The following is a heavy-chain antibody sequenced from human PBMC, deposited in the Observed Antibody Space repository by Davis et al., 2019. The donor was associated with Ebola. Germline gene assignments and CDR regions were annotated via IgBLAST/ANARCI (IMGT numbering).Heavy chain of an antibody. V-gene: IGHV3-30*18. D-gene: IGHD3-10*01. CDR3: AKRMVRGDPSYYYGMDV. J-gene: IGHJ6*04. CDR2: ISYDGNNK. Sequence: GESLKISCAASGFTFSSYGMHWVRQAPGKGLEWVAVISYDGNNKYYVDSVKGRFTISRDNSKNTLYPQMNSLRAEDTAVYYCAKRMVRGDPSYYYGMDVWGKGTTVTVSS. CDR1: GFTFSSYG.